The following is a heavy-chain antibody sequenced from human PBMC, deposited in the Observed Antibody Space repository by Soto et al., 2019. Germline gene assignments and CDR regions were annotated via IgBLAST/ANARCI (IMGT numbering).Heavy chain of an antibody. D-gene: IGHD3-10*01. V-gene: IGHV1-18*01. Sequence: QVQLVQSGAEVKKPGASVKVSCKASGYTFTSYGISWVRQAPGPGLEWMGWISAYNGNTNYAQKLQARGTMTPDTSMSTAYMERRGLRSDDTAVYYCARVAITLVRGVSFYYYYGMDVWGQGTTVTVSS. CDR2: ISAYNGNT. CDR1: GYTFTSYG. J-gene: IGHJ6*02. CDR3: ARVAITLVRGVSFYYYYGMDV.